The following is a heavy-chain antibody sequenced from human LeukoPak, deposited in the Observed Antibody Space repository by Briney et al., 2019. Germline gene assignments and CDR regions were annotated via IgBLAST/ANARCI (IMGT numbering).Heavy chain of an antibody. J-gene: IGHJ4*02. CDR2: ISNNGGYT. V-gene: IGHV3-23*01. D-gene: IGHD2-15*01. CDR3: AKQLGYCSDGSCYFPY. Sequence: GGSLRLSCAASGFTFSSSAMSWVRQAPGKGLEWVSAISNNGGYTYYADSVQGRFTISRGNSKSTLCLQMDSLRAEDTAVYYCAKQLGYCSDGSCYFPYWGQGTLVTVSS. CDR1: GFTFSSSA.